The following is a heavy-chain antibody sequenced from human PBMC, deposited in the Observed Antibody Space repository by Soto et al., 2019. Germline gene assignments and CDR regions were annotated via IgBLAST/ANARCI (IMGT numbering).Heavy chain of an antibody. Sequence: PSETLSLTCTVSGGSISSYYWSWIRQPPGKGLEWIGYIYYSGSTNYNPSLKSRVTISVDTSKNQFSLKLSSVTAADTAVYYCARNAGYCSCGSCYNWFDPWGQGTLVTVSS. CDR2: IYYSGST. J-gene: IGHJ5*02. CDR3: ARNAGYCSCGSCYNWFDP. V-gene: IGHV4-59*01. CDR1: GGSISSYY. D-gene: IGHD2-15*01.